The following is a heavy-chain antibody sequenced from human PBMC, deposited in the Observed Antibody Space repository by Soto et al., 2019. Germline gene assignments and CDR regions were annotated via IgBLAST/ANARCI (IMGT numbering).Heavy chain of an antibody. J-gene: IGHJ4*02. CDR1: GFMFSSYW. Sequence: VHLVESGGGLVEPGGSLRLSCEAPGFMFSSYWMSWVRKAPGEGLEWVANIKQDGSEIHYLESVEGRFTIFRDNARRSLYLQMNSLRAEDTAVYFCATYSGSYFPVGHDRWGQGTLVVVSS. CDR2: IKQDGSEI. V-gene: IGHV3-7*01. CDR3: ATYSGSYFPVGHDR. D-gene: IGHD3-10*01.